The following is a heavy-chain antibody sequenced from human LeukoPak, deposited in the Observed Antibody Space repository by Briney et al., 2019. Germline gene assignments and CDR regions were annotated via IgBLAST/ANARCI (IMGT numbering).Heavy chain of an antibody. J-gene: IGHJ4*02. CDR2: IDTKTGNP. D-gene: IGHD3-22*01. CDR3: AIHPSDSSGYFSY. Sequence: GASVKVSCKTSGYTFTSYNMNWVRQAPGQGLEYMGWIDTKTGNPTYAQGFTGRFVFSLDTSVSTAYLQISSLKAEDTAVYYCAIHPSDSSGYFSYWGQGALVTVSS. V-gene: IGHV7-4-1*02. CDR1: GYTFTSYN.